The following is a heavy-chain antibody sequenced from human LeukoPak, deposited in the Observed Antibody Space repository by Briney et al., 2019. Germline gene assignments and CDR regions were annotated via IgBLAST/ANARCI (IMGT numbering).Heavy chain of an antibody. V-gene: IGHV4-59*01. CDR1: GDSISSYY. Sequence: SETLSLTCTVSGDSISSYYWSWIRQPPGKGLGWIGYIYYSGSTKYNPSLKSRVTISLDTSKTQFSLNLSSVTAADTAVYYCARKSFHTSSYDYWGQGTLVTVSS. CDR2: IYYSGST. J-gene: IGHJ4*02. CDR3: ARKSFHTSSYDY. D-gene: IGHD6-13*01.